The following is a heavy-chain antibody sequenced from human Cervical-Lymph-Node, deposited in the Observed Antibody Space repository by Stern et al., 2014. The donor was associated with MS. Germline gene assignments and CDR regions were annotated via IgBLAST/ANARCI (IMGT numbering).Heavy chain of an antibody. CDR3: AKGRCSSTSCSGYDY. CDR1: GFTFSDYA. J-gene: IGHJ4*02. D-gene: IGHD2-2*01. CDR2: ISGNAYDT. V-gene: IGHV3-23*04. Sequence: VQLVESGGGLVQPGGSLRLSCAASGFTFSDYAMSWVRQAPGKGLEWVSSISGNAYDTYYADSVKGRFTISRDNSRNTLYLQMNGLRADDTAVYYCAKGRCSSTSCSGYDYWDQGTLVTGSS.